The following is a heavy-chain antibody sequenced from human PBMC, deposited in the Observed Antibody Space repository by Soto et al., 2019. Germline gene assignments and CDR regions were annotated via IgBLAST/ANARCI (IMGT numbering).Heavy chain of an antibody. Sequence: GESLKISCKGSGYSFTSYWISWVRQMPGKGLEWMGRIDPSDSYTNYSPSFQGHVTISADKSISTAYLQWSSLKASDTAMYYCARLGIAGACTSVVVGGDYYWGQGTLVTVSS. CDR3: ARLGIAGACTSVVVGGDYY. CDR2: IDPSDSYT. D-gene: IGHD6-19*01. J-gene: IGHJ4*02. CDR1: GYSFTSYW. V-gene: IGHV5-10-1*01.